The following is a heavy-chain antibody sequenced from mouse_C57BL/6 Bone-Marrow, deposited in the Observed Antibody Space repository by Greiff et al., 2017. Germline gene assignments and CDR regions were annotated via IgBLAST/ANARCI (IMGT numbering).Heavy chain of an antibody. CDR3: AKKPLYYYSNYR. D-gene: IGHD2-5*01. V-gene: IGHV2-5*01. CDR1: GFSLTSYG. J-gene: IGHJ3*01. Sequence: VKLQESGPGLVQPSQSLSITCTVSGFSLTSYGVHWVRQSPGKGLEWLGVIWRGGSTDYNAAFMSRLSITKDNSKSQVFFKMNSLQADDTAIYYCAKKPLYYYSNYRGGQGTLVTVSA. CDR2: IWRGGST.